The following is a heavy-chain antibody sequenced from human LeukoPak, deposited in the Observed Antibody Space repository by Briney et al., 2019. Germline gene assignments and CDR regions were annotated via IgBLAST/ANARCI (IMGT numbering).Heavy chain of an antibody. V-gene: IGHV3-9*02. Sequence: PGRSLRLSCVASGFTSDAHGMHWVRQVPGKGLEWVSGIIWITGILGYADSVKGRFLISRDNAKKSLYLQMNSLRVEDTALYYCIKDVGAGGAEIWGQGTMVIVSS. CDR2: IIWITGIL. D-gene: IGHD1-26*01. CDR3: IKDVGAGGAEI. J-gene: IGHJ3*02. CDR1: GFTSDAHG.